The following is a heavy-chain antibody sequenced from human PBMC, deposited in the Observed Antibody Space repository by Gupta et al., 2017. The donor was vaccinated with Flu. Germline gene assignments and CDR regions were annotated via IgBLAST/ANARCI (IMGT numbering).Heavy chain of an antibody. Sequence: QVQLVESGGGVVQPGRSLRLSCAASGFTFSSYGMHWVRQAPGKGLEWVAVIWYDGSNKYYADSVKGRFTISRDNSKNTLYLQMNSLRAEDTAVYYCARVIIEDGDYGGSDYWGQGTLVTVSS. V-gene: IGHV3-33*01. CDR3: ARVIIEDGDYGGSDY. CDR1: GFTFSSYG. D-gene: IGHD4-17*01. CDR2: IWYDGSNK. J-gene: IGHJ4*02.